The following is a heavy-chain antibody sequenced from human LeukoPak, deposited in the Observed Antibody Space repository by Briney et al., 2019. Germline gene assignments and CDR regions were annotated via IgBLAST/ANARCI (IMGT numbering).Heavy chain of an antibody. V-gene: IGHV3-23*01. CDR2: ISGSAGDT. Sequence: GGSLRLSCAASGFTFSNYAMSWVRQAPGKGLEWVSTISGSAGDTYYADSVKGRFTISRDNSKNTLYLQMNSLSAEDTAIYYCAKSAYCSTTTCSLAWGGQGSMVTVSS. CDR3: AKSAYCSTTTCSLAW. CDR1: GFTFSNYA. D-gene: IGHD2-2*01. J-gene: IGHJ3*01.